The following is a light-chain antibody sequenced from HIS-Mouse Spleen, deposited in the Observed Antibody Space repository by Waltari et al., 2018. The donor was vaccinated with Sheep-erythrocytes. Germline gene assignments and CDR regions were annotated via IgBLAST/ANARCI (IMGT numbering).Light chain of an antibody. J-gene: IGLJ1*01. Sequence: QSALTQPRSVSGSPGQSVTISCTGTSSDVGGYNYVSWYQQHPGKAPKLMIYDVSTRPSGFPERFSGSKPGNTASLTISGLQADDEADYYCCSYAGSYNHVFATGTKVTVL. CDR2: DVS. CDR1: SSDVGGYNY. CDR3: CSYAGSYNHV. V-gene: IGLV2-11*01.